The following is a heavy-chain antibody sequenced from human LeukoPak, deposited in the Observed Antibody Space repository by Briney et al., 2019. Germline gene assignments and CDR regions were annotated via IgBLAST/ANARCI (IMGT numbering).Heavy chain of an antibody. CDR3: ARGGKATVVTM. D-gene: IGHD4-23*01. V-gene: IGHV4-4*07. CDR1: GGSINSYY. CDR2: IYSSGST. Sequence: SETLSLTCTVFGGSINSYYWSWIRQPAGKGLEWIGRIYSSGSTNYNPSLKSRVSMSVDTSKNQFSLKLTSVTAADTAVYYCARGGKATVVTMWGQGILVTVSS. J-gene: IGHJ4*02.